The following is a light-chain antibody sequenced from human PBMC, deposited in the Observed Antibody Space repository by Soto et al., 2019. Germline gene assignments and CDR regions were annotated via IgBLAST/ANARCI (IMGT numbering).Light chain of an antibody. V-gene: IGLV1-44*01. J-gene: IGLJ1*01. CDR3: SSWDDNLDAVV. CDR1: SSNIGSNT. CDR2: TND. Sequence: QSVLTQPPSASGTPGQRVTISCSGSSSNIGSNTVNWYQQLPGTAPKLLIYTNDQRPLGVPDRFSGSRSGTSASLAISGLQFEDEADYHCSSWDDNLDAVVFGAGTKVTVL.